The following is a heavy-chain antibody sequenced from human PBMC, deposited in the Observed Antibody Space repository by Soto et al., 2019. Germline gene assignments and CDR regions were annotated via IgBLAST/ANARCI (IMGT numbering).Heavy chain of an antibody. V-gene: IGHV2-70*01. D-gene: IGHD3-10*01. CDR2: IDWDDDK. CDR3: ARIQGYGSGSGLSGQDVGSGMDV. CDR1: GFSPSTSGMC. Sequence: GSGPTLVNPTQTLTLTCTFSGFSPSTSGMCVSWIRQPPGKALEWLALIDWDDDKYYSTSLKTRLTISKDTSKNQVVLTMTNMDPVDTATYYCARIQGYGSGSGLSGQDVGSGMDVWGQGTTVTVSS. J-gene: IGHJ6*02.